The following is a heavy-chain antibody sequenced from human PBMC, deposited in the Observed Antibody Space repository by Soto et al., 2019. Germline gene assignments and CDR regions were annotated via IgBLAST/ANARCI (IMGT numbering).Heavy chain of an antibody. Sequence: HPGGSLRLSCAASGFTVSTHDISWVRQAPGKGLEWVSHIYSGGSIYYADSVKGRFTISRDNSRNTVYLQMNTLRAEDTAVYYCARDRVFYGMDVWGQGTTVTVSS. D-gene: IGHD3-10*01. CDR3: ARDRVFYGMDV. J-gene: IGHJ6*02. V-gene: IGHV3-53*01. CDR2: IYSGGSI. CDR1: GFTVSTHD.